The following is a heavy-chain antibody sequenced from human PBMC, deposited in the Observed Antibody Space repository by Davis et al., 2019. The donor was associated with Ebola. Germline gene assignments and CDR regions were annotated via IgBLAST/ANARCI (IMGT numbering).Heavy chain of an antibody. CDR1: GGTFSSYA. CDR2: IIPIFGTA. V-gene: IGHV1-69*13. Sequence: AASVKVSCKASGGTFSSYAISWVRQAPGQGLEWMGGIIPIFGTANYAQKFQGRVTITADESTSTAYMELSSLRSEDTAVYYCAHSTAHDAFDIWGQGTMVTVSS. D-gene: IGHD2-21*02. CDR3: AHSTAHDAFDI. J-gene: IGHJ3*02.